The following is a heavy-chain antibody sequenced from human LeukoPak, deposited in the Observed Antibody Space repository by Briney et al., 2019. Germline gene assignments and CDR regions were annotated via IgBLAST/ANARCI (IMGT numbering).Heavy chain of an antibody. Sequence: ASVKVSCKASGYTFTSYDINWVRQATGQGLEWMGWMNPNSGNTGYAQKFQGRVTMTRNTSISTAYMELSSLRSEDTALYYCAKADLWFGHSMVSYGDYYFDYWGQGTLVTVSS. CDR1: GYTFTSYD. CDR2: MNPNSGNT. CDR3: AKADLWFGHSMVSYGDYYFDY. D-gene: IGHD3-10*01. V-gene: IGHV1-8*01. J-gene: IGHJ4*02.